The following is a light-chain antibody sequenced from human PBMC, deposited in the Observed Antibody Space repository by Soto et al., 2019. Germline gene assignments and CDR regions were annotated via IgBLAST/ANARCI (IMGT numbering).Light chain of an antibody. CDR3: QQYGSS. V-gene: IGKV3-20*01. Sequence: IVLMQTPVTLSLSPRERATRSCRASQSVSSSYLALYQQKPGQAPRLLIYGASSGAVGIPDRFSGSGSGTDFTLTISRLEPEDFAVYYCQQYGSSFGQGTRLEIK. J-gene: IGKJ5*01. CDR1: QSVSSSY. CDR2: GAS.